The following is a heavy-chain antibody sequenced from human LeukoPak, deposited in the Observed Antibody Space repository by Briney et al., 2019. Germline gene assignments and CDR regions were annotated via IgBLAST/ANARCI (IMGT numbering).Heavy chain of an antibody. J-gene: IGHJ6*03. CDR3: ARVGSPFYYYYYYMDV. CDR1: GFTFSSYW. Sequence: PGGSLRLSCAASGFTFSSYWMHWVRQAPGKGLVWVSSINSDGSSTSYADSVKGRFTISTDKAKNTMYLHMNSLRADDTAVYYCARVGSPFYYYYYYMDVWGKGTTVTVSS. D-gene: IGHD6-19*01. V-gene: IGHV3-74*01. CDR2: INSDGSST.